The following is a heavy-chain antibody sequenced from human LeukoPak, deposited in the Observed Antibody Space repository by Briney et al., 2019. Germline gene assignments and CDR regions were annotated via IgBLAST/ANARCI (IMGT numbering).Heavy chain of an antibody. Sequence: GGSLGLSCAASGFTFDDYAMHWVRQAPGKGLEWVSGISWNSGSIGYADSVKGRFTISRDNAKNSLYLQMSSLRAEDTALYYCASAAVNAFDIWGQGTMVTVSS. CDR3: ASAAVNAFDI. J-gene: IGHJ3*02. V-gene: IGHV3-9*01. CDR1: GFTFDDYA. CDR2: ISWNSGSI. D-gene: IGHD6-13*01.